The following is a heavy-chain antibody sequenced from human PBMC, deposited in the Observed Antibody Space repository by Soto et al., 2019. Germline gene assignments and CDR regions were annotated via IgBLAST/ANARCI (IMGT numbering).Heavy chain of an antibody. D-gene: IGHD2-8*01. CDR2: IYYSGGS. Sequence: SETLSLTCTVSGGSISSYYWSWIRQPPGKGLEWIGYIYYSGGSNYNPSLKSRVTISVDTSKNQFSLKLSSVTAADTAVYYCARVDEQILRYGMDVWGQGTTVTVSS. CDR3: ARVDEQILRYGMDV. CDR1: GGSISSYY. V-gene: IGHV4-59*01. J-gene: IGHJ6*02.